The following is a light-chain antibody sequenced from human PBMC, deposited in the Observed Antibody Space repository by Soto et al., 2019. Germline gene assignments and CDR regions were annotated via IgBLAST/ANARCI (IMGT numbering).Light chain of an antibody. J-gene: IGLJ1*01. CDR1: DSDIGSHNY. CDR2: EVS. V-gene: IGLV2-14*01. Sequence: QSALTQPASLSVSPGQSITISCTGTDSDIGSHNYVSWYQQHPGKAPKLMIFEVSNRPSGVSNRFSGSKSGSTASLTISGLQTEDEADYYCSSYSRSSTLRVFGSGTKVTVL. CDR3: SSYSRSSTLRV.